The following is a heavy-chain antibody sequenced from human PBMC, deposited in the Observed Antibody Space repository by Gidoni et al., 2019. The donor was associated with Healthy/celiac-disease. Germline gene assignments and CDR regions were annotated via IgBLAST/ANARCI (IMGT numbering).Heavy chain of an antibody. CDR2: ISSSSSYI. CDR1: GFTFSSYS. V-gene: IGHV3-21*01. D-gene: IGHD3-22*01. CDR3: ARYTPRDDSSGYPTFDY. J-gene: IGHJ4*02. Sequence: EVQLVESGGGLVKPGGSLRLSCAASGFTFSSYSMNWVRQAPGKGLEWVSSISSSSSYIYYADSVKGRFTISRDNAKNSLYLQMNSLRAEDTAVYYCARYTPRDDSSGYPTFDYWGQGTLVTVSS.